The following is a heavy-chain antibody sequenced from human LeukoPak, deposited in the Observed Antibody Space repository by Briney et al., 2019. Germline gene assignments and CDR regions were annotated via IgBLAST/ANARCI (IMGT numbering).Heavy chain of an antibody. D-gene: IGHD1-26*01. Sequence: GGSLRLSCAAPGFTFNNYWLSWVRQGPGKGLEWVAHIKEDTSQKYYVGSVEGRFTISRDNARNSLYLQMNSLRGEDTAVYFCARQVSREGHFDYWGQGALVTVSS. CDR3: ARQVSREGHFDY. J-gene: IGHJ4*02. V-gene: IGHV3-7*01. CDR1: GFTFNNYW. CDR2: IKEDTSQK.